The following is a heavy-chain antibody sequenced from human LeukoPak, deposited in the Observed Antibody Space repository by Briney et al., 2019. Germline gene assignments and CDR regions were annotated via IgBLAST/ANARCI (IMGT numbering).Heavy chain of an antibody. CDR3: ASANQWLAFDS. CDR1: GGSTNSHY. CDR2: FYNSGST. J-gene: IGHJ4*02. D-gene: IGHD6-19*01. V-gene: IGHV4-59*08. Sequence: SETLSLTCTVSGGSTNSHYWTWIRQSPGKLLEWIGCFYNSGSTTYNRSLRSRVTISVDVSKSQVSLKLTSVTAADTAVYYCASANQWLAFDSWGQGNLVTVSS.